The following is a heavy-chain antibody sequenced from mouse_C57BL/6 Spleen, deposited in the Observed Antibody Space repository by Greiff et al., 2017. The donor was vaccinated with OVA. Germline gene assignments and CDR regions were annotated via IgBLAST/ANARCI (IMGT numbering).Heavy chain of an antibody. CDR3: ARGLTGTGNY. CDR1: GYTFTSYW. J-gene: IGHJ2*01. Sequence: VQLQQPGAELVKPGASVKLSCKASGYTFTSYWMQWVKQRPGQGLEWIGAIDPSDSYPYYNQKFKGKATLSVDTSSSTAYMRLSSRTSEDSAVYYWARGLTGTGNYWGQGTTLTVSS. D-gene: IGHD4-1*01. V-gene: IGHV1-50*01. CDR2: IDPSDSYP.